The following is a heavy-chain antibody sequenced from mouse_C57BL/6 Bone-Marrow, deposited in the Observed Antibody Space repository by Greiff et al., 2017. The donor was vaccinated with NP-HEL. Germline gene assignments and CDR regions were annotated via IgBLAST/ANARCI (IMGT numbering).Heavy chain of an antibody. Sequence: EVKVVESGEGLVKPGGSLKLSCAASGFTFSSYAMSWVRQTPEKRLEWVAYISSGGDYIYYADTVKGRFTISRDNARNTLYLQMSSLKSEDTAMYYCTRCYITTGYYAMDYWGQGTSVTVSS. J-gene: IGHJ4*01. D-gene: IGHD1-1*01. CDR2: ISSGGDYI. CDR1: GFTFSSYA. V-gene: IGHV5-9-1*02. CDR3: TRCYITTGYYAMDY.